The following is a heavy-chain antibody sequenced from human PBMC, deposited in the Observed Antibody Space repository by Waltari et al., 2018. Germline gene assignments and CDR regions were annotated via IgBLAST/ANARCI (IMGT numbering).Heavy chain of an antibody. CDR2: IYYSGST. D-gene: IGHD1-26*01. Sequence: QLQLQESGPGLVKPSETLSLTCTVSGGSIRSRSYFWGGIRQPPGKGLEWIGSIYYSGSTYYNPSLKSRVTISVDTSKNQFSLKLSSVTAADTAVYYCARDSGSYYGGDFDYWGQGTLVTVSS. CDR1: GGSIRSRSYF. V-gene: IGHV4-39*07. CDR3: ARDSGSYYGGDFDY. J-gene: IGHJ4*02.